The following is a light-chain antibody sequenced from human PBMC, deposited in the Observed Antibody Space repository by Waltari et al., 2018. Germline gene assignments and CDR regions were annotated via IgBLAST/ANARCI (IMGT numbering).Light chain of an antibody. CDR2: DAS. CDR1: ETIKTN. V-gene: IGKV3-15*01. CDR3: QQYNEWPPIST. Sequence: EIVVTQSPATLSESPGEGATLSCRASETIKTNLAWYQQQPGQAPRLLIYDASTRATGIPARFSGSGSGTEFTLTISSLQSEDFAIYFCQQYNEWPPISTFGQGTNLEIK. J-gene: IGKJ2*01.